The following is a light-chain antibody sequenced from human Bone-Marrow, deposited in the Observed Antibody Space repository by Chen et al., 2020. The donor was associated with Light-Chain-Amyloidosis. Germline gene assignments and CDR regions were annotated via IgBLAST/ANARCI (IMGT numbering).Light chain of an antibody. V-gene: IGKV3-20*01. CDR2: GSS. Sequence: EIVLTQSPGTLSLSPGEGANLSCRASQTISSNYLTWYQQKFGQAPRLLIYGSSSRATGIPDRFTGSVSGTDFTLTINGLEPEDFAMYYCQQYGTSPLTFGGGTKVEIK. J-gene: IGKJ4*01. CDR3: QQYGTSPLT. CDR1: QTISSNY.